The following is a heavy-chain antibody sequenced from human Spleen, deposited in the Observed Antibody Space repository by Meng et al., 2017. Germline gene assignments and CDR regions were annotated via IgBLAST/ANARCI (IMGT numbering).Heavy chain of an antibody. Sequence: QVQLVQSGSELKKPGASVKVSCKASGYTFTNYAINWVRQAPGQGLEWMGWINTNNGDPTYAQDFRGRFVFSLDTSVNTAFLQISSLKGEDTAVYYCARGFNWDIRSGGFGSWGQGTLVTVSS. CDR2: INTNNGDP. V-gene: IGHV7-4-1*02. D-gene: IGHD1-1*01. J-gene: IGHJ5*01. CDR3: ARGFNWDIRSGGFGS. CDR1: GYTFTNYA.